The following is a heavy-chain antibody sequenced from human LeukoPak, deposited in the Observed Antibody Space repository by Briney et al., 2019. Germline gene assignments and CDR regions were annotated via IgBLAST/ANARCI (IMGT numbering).Heavy chain of an antibody. CDR2: IYYSGST. V-gene: IGHV4-59*01. Sequence: SETLSLTCTVSGGSISSYYWSWIRQPPGKGLEWIGYIYYSGSTNYNPSLKSRVTISVDTSKNQFSLKLSSVTAADTAVYYCARAPYSSGWYLRGYFDYWGQGTLVTVSS. CDR3: ARAPYSSGWYLRGYFDY. J-gene: IGHJ4*02. D-gene: IGHD6-19*01. CDR1: GGSISSYY.